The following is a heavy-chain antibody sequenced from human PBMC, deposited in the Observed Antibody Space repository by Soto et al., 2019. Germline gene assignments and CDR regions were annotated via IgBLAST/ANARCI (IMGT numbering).Heavy chain of an antibody. V-gene: IGHV1-69*06. CDR2: IIPVLGPA. J-gene: IGHJ4*02. Sequence: QVQLVQSGAEVKKPGSSVKVSCKTSGVTFNTFAISWVRQAPGQGLEYMGGIIPVLGPANYAQRFQCRVTITADKSTSTAYLELSNLTSEDTAVYYCARAAKRYFDYWGQGTLVTVSS. CDR3: ARAAKRYFDY. CDR1: GVTFNTFA.